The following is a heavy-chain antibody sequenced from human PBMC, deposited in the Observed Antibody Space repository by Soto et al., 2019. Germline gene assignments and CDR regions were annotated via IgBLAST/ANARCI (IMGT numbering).Heavy chain of an antibody. V-gene: IGHV3-23*01. CDR2: ISGSGGTT. Sequence: HPGGSLRLSCAASGFTFSIYAMNWVRQAPGKGLEWVSIISGSGGTTYYADSVKGRFTISRDNSKNTLYLQMNSLRAEDMAVYYCAKHGDCSSTSCYFDYWAQGTLVTVSS. D-gene: IGHD2-2*01. CDR3: AKHGDCSSTSCYFDY. CDR1: GFTFSIYA. J-gene: IGHJ4*02.